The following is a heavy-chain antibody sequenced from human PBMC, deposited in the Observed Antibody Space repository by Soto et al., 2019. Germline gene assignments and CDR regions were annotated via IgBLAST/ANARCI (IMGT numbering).Heavy chain of an antibody. CDR3: ITDPYYDFWSGYHFDY. Sequence: NPGGSLRLSCAASGFSFSKAWMSWVRLTPGKGLEWVGRIRNKTDGGTTDYPAAVRGRFTISRGDSRSALYLQMNSLKTEDTAVYYCITDPYYDFWSGYHFDYWGQGTLVTV. J-gene: IGHJ4*02. D-gene: IGHD3-3*01. CDR2: IRNKTDGGTT. CDR1: GFSFSKAW. V-gene: IGHV3-15*01.